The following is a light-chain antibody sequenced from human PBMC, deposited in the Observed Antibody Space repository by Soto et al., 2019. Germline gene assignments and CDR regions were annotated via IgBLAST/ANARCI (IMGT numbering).Light chain of an antibody. V-gene: IGKV1-5*01. J-gene: IGKJ1*01. CDR1: QSIRSW. CDR3: QQYDSFSKT. CDR2: DAS. Sequence: DIQMTQSPSTLSASGGDRVTITCRASQSIRSWLAWYQQKPGKAPQLLIYDASNLESGVPSRFSGSGSGTEFTLTISSLQPDDFATDYCQQYDSFSKTFGRGTKVEVK.